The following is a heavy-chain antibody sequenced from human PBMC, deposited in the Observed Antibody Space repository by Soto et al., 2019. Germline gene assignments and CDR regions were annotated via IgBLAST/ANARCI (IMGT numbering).Heavy chain of an antibody. J-gene: IGHJ6*02. CDR1: GDSVSSNSAT. D-gene: IGHD3-10*01. CDR2: TYYKSKWYN. V-gene: IGHV6-1*01. CDR3: ARDAVTMVRGIIMDYYGMDV. Sequence: SQTLSLTCAISGDSVSSNSATWNWIRQSPSRGLEWLGRTYYKSKWYNDYAVSVKSRITINPDSSRNQFSLQLKSVTPEDTAVYYFARDAVTMVRGIIMDYYGMDVWGQGTTVTVSS.